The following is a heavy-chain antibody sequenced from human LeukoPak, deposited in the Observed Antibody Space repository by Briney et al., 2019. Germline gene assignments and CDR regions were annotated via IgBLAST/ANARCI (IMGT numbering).Heavy chain of an antibody. CDR2: IAGSDTTT. CDR1: GFAFSAYE. D-gene: IGHD3-22*01. V-gene: IGHV3-48*03. J-gene: IGHJ4*02. CDR3: TTLGYHLDS. Sequence: GGTLRLSCLASGFAFSAYEMNWVRQAPGKALEGVSYIAGSDTTTYYADSVKGRFTILRDNAKNCLYLQMNSLRAEDTALYYCTTLGYHLDSWGQGTLVTVSS.